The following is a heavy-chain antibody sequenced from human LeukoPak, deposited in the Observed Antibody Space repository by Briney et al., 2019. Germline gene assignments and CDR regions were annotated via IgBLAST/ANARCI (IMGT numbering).Heavy chain of an antibody. Sequence: SETLSLTCAVYGGSFSGYYWSWIRQPPGKGLEWIGEINHSGSTNYNPSLKSRATISVDTSKNQFSLKLSSVTAADTAVYYCARRRGYCSSTSCYRGYYFDYWGQGTLVTVSS. CDR1: GGSFSGYY. D-gene: IGHD2-2*02. CDR2: INHSGST. J-gene: IGHJ4*02. V-gene: IGHV4-34*01. CDR3: ARRRGYCSSTSCYRGYYFDY.